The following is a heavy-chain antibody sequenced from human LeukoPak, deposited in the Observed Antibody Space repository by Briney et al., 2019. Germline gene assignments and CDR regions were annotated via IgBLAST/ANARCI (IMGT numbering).Heavy chain of an antibody. CDR2: IYYSGST. J-gene: IGHJ4*02. V-gene: IGHV4-59*01. CDR3: ARGRITMVRGVTNYYFDY. CDR1: GGSISSYY. D-gene: IGHD3-10*01. Sequence: SETLSLTCTVSGGSISSYYWSWIRQPPGKGLEWIGYIYYSGSTNYNPSLKSRVTISVDTSKNQFSLKLSSVTAADTAVYYCARGRITMVRGVTNYYFDYWGQGTLVTVSS.